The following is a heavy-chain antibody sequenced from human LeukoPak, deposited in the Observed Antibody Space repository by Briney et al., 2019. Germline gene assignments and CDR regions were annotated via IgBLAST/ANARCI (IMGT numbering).Heavy chain of an antibody. CDR3: ARGAGSSRQKKVDY. CDR1: GFTFSSYA. D-gene: IGHD2-15*01. J-gene: IGHJ4*02. CDR2: INYSGST. Sequence: PGGSLRLSCAASGFTFSSYAMSWVRQPPGKGLEWIGEINYSGSTNYNPSLKSRVTISVDTSKNQFSLKLSSVTAADTAVYYCARGAGSSRQKKVDYWGQGTLVTVSS. V-gene: IGHV4-34*01.